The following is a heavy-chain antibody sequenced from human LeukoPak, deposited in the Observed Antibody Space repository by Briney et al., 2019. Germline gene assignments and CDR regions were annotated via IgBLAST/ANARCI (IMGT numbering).Heavy chain of an antibody. CDR3: ARSYYGSGSYSVPLDY. D-gene: IGHD3-10*01. CDR2: IYYSGST. CDR1: GGSISSYY. V-gene: IGHV4-59*01. J-gene: IGHJ4*02. Sequence: PSETLSLTCTVSGGSISSYYWSWIRQPPGKGLEWIGYIYYSGSTNYNPSLKSRVTISVDTSKNQLSLKLSSVTAADTAVYYCARSYYGSGSYSVPLDYWGQGTLVTVSS.